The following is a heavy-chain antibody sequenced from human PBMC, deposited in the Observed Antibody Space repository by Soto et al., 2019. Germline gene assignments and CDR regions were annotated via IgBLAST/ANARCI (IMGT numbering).Heavy chain of an antibody. CDR2: FYRGTS. CDR3: AREYLKETITMTVVIDH. J-gene: IGHJ4*02. D-gene: IGHD3-22*01. CDR1: GDSISSYS. Sequence: SETLSLSFSVSGDSISSYSWSWIRQPTGKGLEWLGRFYRGTSNYNPSLKSRIIMSLNTSKNQFSLNLRSVTAADTAVYYCAREYLKETITMTVVIDHWGQGTQVTVYS. V-gene: IGHV4-4*07.